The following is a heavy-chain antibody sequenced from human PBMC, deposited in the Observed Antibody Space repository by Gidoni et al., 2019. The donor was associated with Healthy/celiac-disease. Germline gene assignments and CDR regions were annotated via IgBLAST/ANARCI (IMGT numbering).Heavy chain of an antibody. CDR2: IYYSGST. D-gene: IGHD2-21*01. J-gene: IGHJ3*02. CDR1: GGSISSSSYY. Sequence: QLQLQESGPGLVKPSETLSLTCIVSGGSISSSSYYWGWIRPPPGKGLEWIGSIYYSGSTYYSPSLKSRVTISVDTSKNQFSLKLSSVTAADTAVYYCASPGGGEAAFDIWGQGTMVTVSS. CDR3: ASPGGGEAAFDI. V-gene: IGHV4-39*01.